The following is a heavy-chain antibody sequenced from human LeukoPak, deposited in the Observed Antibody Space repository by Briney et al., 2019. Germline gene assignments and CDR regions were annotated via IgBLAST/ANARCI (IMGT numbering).Heavy chain of an antibody. J-gene: IGHJ4*02. Sequence: GGSLRLSCAASGFTFSSYAMSWVRQAPGKGLEWVSAISGGGGSTYYADSVKGRFTISRDNSKNTLYLQMNSLRAEDTAVYYCAKDLLGYCSGGSCYYFDYWGQGTLVTVSS. CDR3: AKDLLGYCSGGSCYYFDY. V-gene: IGHV3-23*01. CDR2: ISGGGGST. D-gene: IGHD2-15*01. CDR1: GFTFSSYA.